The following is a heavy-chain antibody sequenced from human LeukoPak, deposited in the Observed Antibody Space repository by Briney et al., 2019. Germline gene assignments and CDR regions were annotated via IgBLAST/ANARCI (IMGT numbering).Heavy chain of an antibody. V-gene: IGHV4-34*01. CDR3: ARGEYYDILTGYYSYFDY. J-gene: IGHJ4*02. D-gene: IGHD3-9*01. CDR1: GGSFSGYY. Sequence: SETLSLTCAVYGGSFSGYYWSWIRQPPGKGLEWIGEINHSGSTNYNPSLKSRVSISVDRSKNQFSLKLSSVTAADTAVYYSARGEYYDILTGYYSYFDYWGQGTLVTVSS. CDR2: INHSGST.